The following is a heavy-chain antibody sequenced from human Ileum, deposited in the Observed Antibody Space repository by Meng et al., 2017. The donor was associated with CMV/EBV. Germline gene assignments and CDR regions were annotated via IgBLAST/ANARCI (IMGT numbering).Heavy chain of an antibody. Sequence: GESLKISCAASGFTLSSYWMHWVRQAPGKGLVWVSRISYDESTTNYADSVKGRLTISRDNAKTTLFLQMNSLRAEDTAVYYCARVPPGNYGLMDVWGQGTTVTVSS. CDR3: ARVPPGNYGLMDV. CDR1: GFTLSSYW. J-gene: IGHJ6*02. D-gene: IGHD4-17*01. CDR2: ISYDESTT. V-gene: IGHV3-74*01.